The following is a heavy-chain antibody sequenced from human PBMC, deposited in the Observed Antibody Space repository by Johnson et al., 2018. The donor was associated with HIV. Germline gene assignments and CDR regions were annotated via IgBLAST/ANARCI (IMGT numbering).Heavy chain of an antibody. Sequence: VQLVESGGGLVQPGGSLRLSCAASGFTLSSYWMHWVRQAPGKGLVWVSRINSDGSSTSYADSVKGRFTISRDNAKNTMYLQMNSLRAEDTAVYYCARAGGIFGVEDAFDIWGQGTMVTVSS. CDR1: GFTLSSYW. CDR2: INSDGSST. CDR3: ARAGGIFGVEDAFDI. J-gene: IGHJ3*02. D-gene: IGHD3-3*01. V-gene: IGHV3-74*01.